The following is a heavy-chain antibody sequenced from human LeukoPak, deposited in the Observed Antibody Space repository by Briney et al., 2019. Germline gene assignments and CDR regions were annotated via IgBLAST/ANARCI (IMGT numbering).Heavy chain of an antibody. Sequence: SVKVSCKASGGTFSSYAISWGRQAPGQGLEWMGGIIPIFGTANYAQKFQGRVTITADKSTSTAYMELSSLRSEDTAVYYCASQYPYILDGMDVWGKGTTVTVSS. V-gene: IGHV1-69*06. J-gene: IGHJ6*04. D-gene: IGHD2-2*01. CDR3: ASQYPYILDGMDV. CDR2: IIPIFGTA. CDR1: GGTFSSYA.